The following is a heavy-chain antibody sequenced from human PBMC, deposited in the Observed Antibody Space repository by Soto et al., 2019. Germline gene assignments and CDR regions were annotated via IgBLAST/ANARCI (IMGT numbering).Heavy chain of an antibody. D-gene: IGHD1-26*01. CDR3: ARYKNGWEFLIDY. CDR1: GFTFSDHY. V-gene: IGHV3-11*05. J-gene: IGHJ4*02. CDR2: ISSTGSYT. Sequence: QVQLVESGGGLVKPGGSLRLSCAASGFTFSDHYMTWIRQAPGKGLEWVSYISSTGSYTNYADSVQGRFTISRDNAKNSLYLEMNSLRAEDTAVYYCARYKNGWEFLIDYWGQGTLVTVSS.